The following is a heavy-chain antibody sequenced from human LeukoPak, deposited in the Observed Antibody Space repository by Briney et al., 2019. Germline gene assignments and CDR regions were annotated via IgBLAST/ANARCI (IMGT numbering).Heavy chain of an antibody. J-gene: IGHJ5*02. CDR1: GFTFSSYA. D-gene: IGHD3-10*01. Sequence: GGSLRLSCAASGFTFSSYAMSWVRQAPGKGLEWVSTISGSGRSTYYADSVKGRFTISSDNSKNTLYLQMNSLRAEDTAVYYCAKDVLGEDNWFDPWGQGTLVTVSS. V-gene: IGHV3-23*01. CDR3: AKDVLGEDNWFDP. CDR2: ISGSGRST.